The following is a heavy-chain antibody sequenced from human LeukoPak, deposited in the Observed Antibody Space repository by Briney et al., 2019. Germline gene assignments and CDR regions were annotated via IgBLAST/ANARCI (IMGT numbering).Heavy chain of an antibody. CDR3: ARDLGDSSSCLDY. V-gene: IGHV5-10-1*01. Sequence: SGESLQISCKGSGYSFTSYWISWVRQMPGKGLEWMGRIDPSDSYTNYSPSFQGHVTISADKSISTAYLQWSSLKASDTAMYYCARDLGDSSSCLDYWGQGTLVTVSS. J-gene: IGHJ4*02. CDR2: IDPSDSYT. CDR1: GYSFTSYW. D-gene: IGHD6-13*01.